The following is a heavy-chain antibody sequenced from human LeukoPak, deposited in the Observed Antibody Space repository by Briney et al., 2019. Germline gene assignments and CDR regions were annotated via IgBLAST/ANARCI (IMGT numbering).Heavy chain of an antibody. D-gene: IGHD6-19*01. CDR3: ARDIAVAGSWNI. Sequence: GGSLRLSCAASGFTVISNYMSWVRQAPGKGLEWVSVIYSGGSTYYADSVKGRFTISRDNSKNTLYLQMNSLRAEDTAVYYCARDIAVAGSWNIWGQGTMVTVSS. V-gene: IGHV3-53*01. CDR2: IYSGGST. CDR1: GFTVISNY. J-gene: IGHJ3*02.